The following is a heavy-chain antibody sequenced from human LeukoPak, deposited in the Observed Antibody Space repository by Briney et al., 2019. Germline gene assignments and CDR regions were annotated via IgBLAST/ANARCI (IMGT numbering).Heavy chain of an antibody. CDR2: ISSSGSTI. V-gene: IGHV3-48*03. J-gene: IGHJ1*01. Sequence: PGGSLRLSCAASGFTFSSYEMNWVRQAPGKGLEWVSYISSSGSTIYYADSVKGRFTISRDNAKNSLYLQMNSLRAEDTAVYYCATAGGRKACFQHWGQGTLVTVSS. D-gene: IGHD3-16*01. CDR1: GFTFSSYE. CDR3: ATAGGRKACFQH.